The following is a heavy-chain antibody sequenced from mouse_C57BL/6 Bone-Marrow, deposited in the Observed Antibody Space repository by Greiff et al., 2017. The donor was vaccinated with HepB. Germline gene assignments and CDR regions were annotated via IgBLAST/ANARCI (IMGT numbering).Heavy chain of an antibody. CDR1: GYTFTSYW. J-gene: IGHJ3*01. CDR3: ARGGGSSFPFAY. Sequence: VQLQQPGAELVRPGSSVKLSCKASGYTFTSYWMHWVKQRPIQGLEWIGNIDPSDSETHYNQKFKDKATLTVDKSSSTAYMQLSSLTSEDSAVYYCARGGGSSFPFAYWGQGTLVTVSA. V-gene: IGHV1-52*01. D-gene: IGHD1-1*01. CDR2: IDPSDSET.